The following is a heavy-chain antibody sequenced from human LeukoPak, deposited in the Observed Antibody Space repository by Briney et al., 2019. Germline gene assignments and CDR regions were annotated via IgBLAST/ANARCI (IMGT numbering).Heavy chain of an antibody. V-gene: IGHV1-46*01. J-gene: IGHJ4*02. CDR3: ARGKRPDYGGNSFHFPADY. CDR2: INPSGGST. D-gene: IGHD4-23*01. CDR1: GYTFTSYY. Sequence: ASVKVSCKASGYTFTSYYMHWVRQAPGQGLEWMGIINPSGGSTSYAQKFQGRVTMTRDTSTSTVYMELSSLRSEDKAVYYCARGKRPDYGGNSFHFPADYWGQGTLVTVSS.